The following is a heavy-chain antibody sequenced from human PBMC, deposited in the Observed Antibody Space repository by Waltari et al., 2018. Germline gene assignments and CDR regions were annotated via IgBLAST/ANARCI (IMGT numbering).Heavy chain of an antibody. Sequence: QVQLVQSGAEVKKPGASVKVSCKASGYPFTGYYMPWVRRAPGQGLEWMGWINPNSGGTNYAQKFQGRVTMTRDTSISTAYMELSRLRSDDTAVYYCAAVVVVAATPVFDYWGQGTLVTVSS. D-gene: IGHD2-15*01. CDR2: INPNSGGT. CDR3: AAVVVVAATPVFDY. CDR1: GYPFTGYY. V-gene: IGHV1-2*02. J-gene: IGHJ4*02.